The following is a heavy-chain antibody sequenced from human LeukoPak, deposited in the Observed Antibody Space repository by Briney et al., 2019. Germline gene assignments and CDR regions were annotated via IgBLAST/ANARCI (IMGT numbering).Heavy chain of an antibody. J-gene: IGHJ4*02. CDR3: ARHQYYYGSGSSHYFDY. D-gene: IGHD3-10*01. CDR1: GFTVSSNY. V-gene: IGHV3-53*01. Sequence: GGSLRLPCAASGFTVSSNYMSWVRQAPGKGLEWVSVIYSGGSTYYADSVKGRFTISRDNSKNTLYLQMNSLRAEDTAVYYCARHQYYYGSGSSHYFDYWGQGTLVTVSS. CDR2: IYSGGST.